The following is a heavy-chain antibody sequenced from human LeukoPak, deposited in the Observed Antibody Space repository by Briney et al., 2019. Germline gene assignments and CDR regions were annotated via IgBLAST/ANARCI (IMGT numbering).Heavy chain of an antibody. Sequence: ASVKVSCKASGYTFNSYGISWVRQAPGQGLEWMGWISAYNGHTNYAQKFQGRVTMTTDTSTSTAYMDLRSLRSDDTAVYYCASPPRRYCSGGSCYSGFDYWGQGTLVTVSS. V-gene: IGHV1-18*01. CDR1: GYTFNSYG. J-gene: IGHJ4*02. CDR3: ASPPRRYCSGGSCYSGFDY. D-gene: IGHD2-15*01. CDR2: ISAYNGHT.